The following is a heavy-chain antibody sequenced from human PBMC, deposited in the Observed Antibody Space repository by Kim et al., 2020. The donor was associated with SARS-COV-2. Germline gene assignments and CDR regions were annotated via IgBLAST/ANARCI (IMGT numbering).Heavy chain of an antibody. J-gene: IGHJ4*02. D-gene: IGHD5-18*01. CDR3: ARERADTAMAGGFDY. Sequence: ASVKVSCKASGYTFTNFAIYWVRQAPGQGLEYMGWINTNIGNPTYAQGFTGRFVFSLDTSVSTAYLQIRSLKAEDTAVYYCARERADTAMAGGFDYWGQGTQLTVSS. CDR1: GYTFTNFA. V-gene: IGHV7-4-1*02. CDR2: INTNIGNP.